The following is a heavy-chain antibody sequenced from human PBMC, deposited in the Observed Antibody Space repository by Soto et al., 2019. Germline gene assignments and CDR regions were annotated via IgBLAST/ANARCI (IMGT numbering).Heavy chain of an antibody. J-gene: IGHJ6*02. Sequence: QVQLVQSGAEVKEPGDSVRVSCEASGYTFTAYYIHWVRQAPGQGLEWMGWINPKFGDTTYAQDFQGRVSMTRDMSISTVYMELSRLTSDDTAIYYGARNMDYYYGRGSGNGHGVWGQGTTVTVFS. V-gene: IGHV1-2*02. CDR3: ARNMDYYYGRGSGNGHGV. CDR2: INPKFGDT. CDR1: GYTFTAYY. D-gene: IGHD3-10*02.